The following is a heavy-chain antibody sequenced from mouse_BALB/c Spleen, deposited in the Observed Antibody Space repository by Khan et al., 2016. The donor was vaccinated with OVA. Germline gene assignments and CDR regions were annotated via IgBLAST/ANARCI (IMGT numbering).Heavy chain of an antibody. CDR3: ARVYGGDFDY. D-gene: IGHD1-1*02. CDR1: GYSITSDYA. J-gene: IGHJ2*02. CDR2: ISYSGNT. Sequence: QLEESGPGLVKPSQSLSLTCTVTGYSITSDYAWNWLRQFPGNKLEWMGFISYSGNTKYNTSLKSRFSITRNTSKNQFFLQLNSVTTEDTATYYCARVYGGDFDYWGQGTSLTVSS. V-gene: IGHV3-2*02.